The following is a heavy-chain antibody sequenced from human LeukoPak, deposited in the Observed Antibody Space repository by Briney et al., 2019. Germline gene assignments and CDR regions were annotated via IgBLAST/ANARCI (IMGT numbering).Heavy chain of an antibody. V-gene: IGHV3-30*03. Sequence: GRSLRLSCAASGFTFSSYGMHWVRQAPGKGLEWVAVISYDGSNKYYADSVKGRFTISRDNFKNTLYLQMNSLRAEDTAVYYCAAYDFWSGYSFDYWGQGTLVTVSS. J-gene: IGHJ4*02. CDR3: AAYDFWSGYSFDY. CDR2: ISYDGSNK. CDR1: GFTFSSYG. D-gene: IGHD3-3*01.